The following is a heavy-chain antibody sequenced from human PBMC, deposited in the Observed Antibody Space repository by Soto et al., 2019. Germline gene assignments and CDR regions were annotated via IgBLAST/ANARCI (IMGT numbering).Heavy chain of an antibody. V-gene: IGHV1-3*01. CDR2: INAGNGNT. D-gene: IGHD3-22*01. CDR3: ARSSGYYVIDY. CDR1: GYTFTSYA. Sequence: QVQLVQSGAEVKKPGASVKVSCKASGYTFTSYAMHWVRQAPGQRREWMGWINAGNGNTKYSQKFQGRVTITRDTSASTAYMELSSLRSEDTAVYYCARSSGYYVIDYWGQGTLVTVSS. J-gene: IGHJ4*02.